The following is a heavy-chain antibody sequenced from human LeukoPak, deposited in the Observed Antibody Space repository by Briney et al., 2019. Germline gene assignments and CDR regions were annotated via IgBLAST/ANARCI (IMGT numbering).Heavy chain of an antibody. D-gene: IGHD4-17*01. CDR1: GGSFSGYY. CDR3: PRSEVTVTTSYYYYYMDV. J-gene: IGHJ6*03. V-gene: IGHV4-34*01. Sequence: SSETLSLTCAVYGGSFSGYYWTWIRQPPGKGLEWIGEINHSGSTNYNPSLKSRVTTSIDTSKNQFSLKLSSVTAADTAVYYCPRSEVTVTTSYYYYYMDVWGKGTTVTVSS. CDR2: INHSGST.